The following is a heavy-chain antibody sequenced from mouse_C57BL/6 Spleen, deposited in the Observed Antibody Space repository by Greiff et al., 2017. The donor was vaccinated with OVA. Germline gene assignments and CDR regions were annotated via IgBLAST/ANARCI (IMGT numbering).Heavy chain of an antibody. CDR2: IYPGSGST. CDR3: ASLTDYGSSLYARDY. V-gene: IGHV1-55*01. D-gene: IGHD1-1*01. CDR1: GYTFTSYW. Sequence: QVQLQQPGAELLKPGASVKMSCKASGYTFTSYWITWVKQRPGQGLEWIGDIYPGSGSTNYNEKFKSKATLPVDTSSSTAYMQLSSLTSEDSAVYDCASLTDYGSSLYARDYWGQGTSVTVSS. J-gene: IGHJ4*01.